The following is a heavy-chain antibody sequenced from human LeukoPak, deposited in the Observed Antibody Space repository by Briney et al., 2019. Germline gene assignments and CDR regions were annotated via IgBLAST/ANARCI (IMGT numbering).Heavy chain of an antibody. Sequence: GRSLRLSCAASGFTFSSYGMHWVRQAAGKGLEWVAVIWYDGSKKYYADSVKGRFTISRDNSKNTLYPQMNSLRGDDTAMYHCASVDSSSWYLDNWGQGTLVTVSS. CDR3: ASVDSSSWYLDN. J-gene: IGHJ4*02. CDR2: IWYDGSKK. D-gene: IGHD6-13*01. V-gene: IGHV3-33*01. CDR1: GFTFSSYG.